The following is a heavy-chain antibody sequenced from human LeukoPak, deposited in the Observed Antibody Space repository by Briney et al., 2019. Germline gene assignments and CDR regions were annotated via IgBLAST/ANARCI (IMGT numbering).Heavy chain of an antibody. CDR1: GFTVSSNY. Sequence: SLRFSCSASGFTVSSNYMSWVRQAPGKGLEWVSGTGWNSGTFAYEVSVKGRFTISRDNAKNFLYLQMNSLRAEDTALYYCAKDRYSSNWYYFDYWGQGTLVTVSS. V-gene: IGHV3-9*01. J-gene: IGHJ4*02. CDR3: AKDRYSSNWYYFDY. CDR2: TGWNSGTF. D-gene: IGHD6-13*01.